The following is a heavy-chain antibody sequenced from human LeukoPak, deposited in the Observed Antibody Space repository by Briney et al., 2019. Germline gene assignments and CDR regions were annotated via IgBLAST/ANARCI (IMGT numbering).Heavy chain of an antibody. J-gene: IGHJ4*02. V-gene: IGHV6-1*01. CDR3: ARDPDSSGWFGLDY. D-gene: IGHD6-19*01. CDR1: GDSVSTNSAA. CDR2: TYYRSKWYY. Sequence: PSQTLSLTCAISGDSVSTNSAAWNWIRQSPSRGLEWLGRTYYRSKWYYDYPASVKGRTTINPDTSKNQFSLQLNSVTPEDTAVYYCARDPDSSGWFGLDYWGRGILVTVSS.